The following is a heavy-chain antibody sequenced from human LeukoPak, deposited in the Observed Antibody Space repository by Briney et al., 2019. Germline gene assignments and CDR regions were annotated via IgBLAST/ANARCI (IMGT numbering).Heavy chain of an antibody. Sequence: GGSLRLSCAASGFTFSSYSMNWVRQAPGKGLEWVSSISSSSSYVYYADSAKGRFTISRDNAKNSLYLQMNSLRAEDTAVYYCARDRGFGELFFDYWGQGTLVTVSS. CDR1: GFTFSSYS. V-gene: IGHV3-21*01. J-gene: IGHJ4*02. D-gene: IGHD3-10*01. CDR3: ARDRGFGELFFDY. CDR2: ISSSSSYV.